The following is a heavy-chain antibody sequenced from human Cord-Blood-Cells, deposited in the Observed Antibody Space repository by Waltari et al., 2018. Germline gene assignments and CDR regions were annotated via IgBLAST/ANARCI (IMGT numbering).Heavy chain of an antibody. Sequence: QVQLVQSGAEVKKPGASVKVSCKVSGYTLTELSMHWVRQAPGEGLEWMGGCEPEDGETIYAQKFQGRVTMTEDTSTDTAYMELSSLRSEDTAVYYCATEEGYCSGGSCYFDYWGQGTLVTVSS. V-gene: IGHV1-24*01. CDR2: CEPEDGET. D-gene: IGHD2-15*01. J-gene: IGHJ4*02. CDR3: ATEEGYCSGGSCYFDY. CDR1: GYTLTELS.